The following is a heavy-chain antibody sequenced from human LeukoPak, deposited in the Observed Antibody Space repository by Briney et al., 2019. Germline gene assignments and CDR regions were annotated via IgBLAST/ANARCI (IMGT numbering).Heavy chain of an antibody. Sequence: SETLSLTCTVSGGSISSYYWSWIRQPAGKGLEWIGRIYTSGSTNYNPSLKSRVTMSVDTSKNQFSLKLSSVTAADTAVYYCARATGRGIVVLPGASWYWFDPWGQGTLVTVSS. CDR3: ARATGRGIVVLPGASWYWFDP. V-gene: IGHV4-4*07. D-gene: IGHD2-2*01. CDR2: IYTSGST. CDR1: GGSISSYY. J-gene: IGHJ5*02.